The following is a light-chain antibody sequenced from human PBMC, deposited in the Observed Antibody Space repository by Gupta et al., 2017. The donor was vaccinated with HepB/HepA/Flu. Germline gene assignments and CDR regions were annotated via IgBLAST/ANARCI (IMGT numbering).Light chain of an antibody. CDR3: QTWGSGIGYA. CDR2: VNSDGSH. Sequence: QLVLTQSPSASASLGSSVTLTCTLRSGHSSYAIAWHQQQPEKGPRYLMKVNSDGSHTTGDGIPDRFSGSSSGAERYLTISSLQSEDEAYYYCQTWGSGIGYAFGTGTKVTVL. J-gene: IGLJ1*01. CDR1: SGHSSYA. V-gene: IGLV4-69*01.